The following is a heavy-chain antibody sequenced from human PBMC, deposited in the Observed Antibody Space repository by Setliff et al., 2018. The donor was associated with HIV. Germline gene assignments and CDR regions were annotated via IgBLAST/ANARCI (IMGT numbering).Heavy chain of an antibody. CDR1: GCTFTKYG. V-gene: IGHV1-18*01. J-gene: IGHJ4*02. Sequence: ASVKVSCKSSGCTFTKYGITWVRQAPGQGLEWMGWISANNGSSYFAQKLQDRVTMTSDTSTSTAYMELRSLRSDDTAVYYCARVRERVTIFGVVRDFDSWGQGTLVTVSS. CDR2: ISANNGSS. D-gene: IGHD3-3*01. CDR3: ARVRERVTIFGVVRDFDS.